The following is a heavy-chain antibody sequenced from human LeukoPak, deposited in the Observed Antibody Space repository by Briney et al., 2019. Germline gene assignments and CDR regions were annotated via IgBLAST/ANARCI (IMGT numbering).Heavy chain of an antibody. CDR2: INHSGST. CDR1: GGSFSGYY. V-gene: IGHV4-34*01. J-gene: IGHJ1*01. CDR3: ARGYSSSWYQFFSAEYFQH. Sequence: PSGTLSLTCAVYGGSFSGYYWSWIRQPPGKGLEWIGEINHSGSTNYNPSLKSRVTISVDTSKNQFSLKLSSVTAADTAVYYCARGYSSSWYQFFSAEYFQHWGQGTLVTVSS. D-gene: IGHD6-13*01.